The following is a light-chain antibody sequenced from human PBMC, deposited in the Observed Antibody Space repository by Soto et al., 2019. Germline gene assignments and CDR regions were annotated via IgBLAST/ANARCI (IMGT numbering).Light chain of an antibody. CDR1: FNDVGGYNY. Sequence: QSALTQPPSASGSPGQSVTISCTGTFNDVGGYNYVSWYQQHPGKAPKVIIYEVYKRPSGVPDRFSGSKYGKPASLTVSGLQADGEPDYYCSSYLGNHNGVFGGWAQLTVL. CDR2: EVY. CDR3: SSYLGNHNGV. V-gene: IGLV2-8*01. J-gene: IGLJ3*02.